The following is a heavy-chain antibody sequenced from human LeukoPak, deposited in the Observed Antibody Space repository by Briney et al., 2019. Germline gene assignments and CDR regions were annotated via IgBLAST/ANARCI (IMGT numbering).Heavy chain of an antibody. CDR3: ARELHVERDDY. Sequence: ASVKVSCKASGYTFTYRYLHWVRQAPGQGLEWMGWISANDGKTHYSERHQGRVTMSTDTVTSTAYMELRSLRSDDTAVYYCARELHVERDDYWGQGTLVTVSS. D-gene: IGHD1-1*01. J-gene: IGHJ4*02. V-gene: IGHV1-18*04. CDR2: ISANDGKT. CDR1: GYTFTYRY.